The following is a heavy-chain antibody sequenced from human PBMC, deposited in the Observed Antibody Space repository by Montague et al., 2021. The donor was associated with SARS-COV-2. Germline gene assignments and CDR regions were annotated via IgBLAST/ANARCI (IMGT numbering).Heavy chain of an antibody. CDR2: IYYSGST. V-gene: IGHV4-31*03. Sequence: TLSLTCTVSVGSISSGRYYWSWIRQHPGKGLEWIGYIYYSGSTYYNPSLKSRFTISVDTSKNQFSLKLSSVTAADTAVYYCARGGYYDSSGYSLLYYYGMDVWGQGTTVTVSS. J-gene: IGHJ6*02. CDR3: ARGGYYDSSGYSLLYYYGMDV. D-gene: IGHD3-22*01. CDR1: VGSISSGRYY.